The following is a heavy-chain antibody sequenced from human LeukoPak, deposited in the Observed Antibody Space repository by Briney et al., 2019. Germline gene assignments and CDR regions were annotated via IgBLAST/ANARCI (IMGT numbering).Heavy chain of an antibody. CDR1: GFTFSSYW. J-gene: IGHJ4*02. Sequence: PGGSLRLSCAASGFTFSSYWMHWVRQAPGKGLVWVSRINSDGSSTSYADSVKGRFTISRDNAKNSLYLQMNSLRAEDTAVYYCARDVGGYDYSYYFDYWGQGTLVTVSS. CDR2: INSDGSST. V-gene: IGHV3-74*01. CDR3: ARDVGGYDYSYYFDY. D-gene: IGHD5-12*01.